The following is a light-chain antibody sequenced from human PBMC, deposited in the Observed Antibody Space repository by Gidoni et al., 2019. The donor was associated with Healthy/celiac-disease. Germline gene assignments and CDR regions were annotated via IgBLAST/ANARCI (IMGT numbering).Light chain of an antibody. CDR2: GAS. Sequence: EIVLTQSPGTLSLSPGERATLSCRASQSVSSSYLAWYQQKPGPAPRRLIYGASSRATGIPDRFSGSGSGTDFTLTISRLEPEDFAVYYCQQYGSSLFTFGPGTKVDIK. V-gene: IGKV3-20*01. CDR3: QQYGSSLFT. CDR1: QSVSSSY. J-gene: IGKJ3*01.